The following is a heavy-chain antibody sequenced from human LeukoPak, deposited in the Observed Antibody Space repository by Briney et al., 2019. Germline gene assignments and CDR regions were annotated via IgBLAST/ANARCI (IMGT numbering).Heavy chain of an antibody. D-gene: IGHD6-13*01. V-gene: IGHV3-20*04. CDR2: INWNSGST. CDR1: GFTFDDYG. CDR3: ARQGPSSWYDDYYYGMDV. Sequence: GGSLRLSCAASGFTFDDYGMSWVRQAPGKGLEWVAGINWNSGSTGYADSVKGRFTISRDNAKNSLYLQMNSLRAEDTAVYYCARQGPSSWYDDYYYGMDVWGQGTTVTVSS. J-gene: IGHJ6*02.